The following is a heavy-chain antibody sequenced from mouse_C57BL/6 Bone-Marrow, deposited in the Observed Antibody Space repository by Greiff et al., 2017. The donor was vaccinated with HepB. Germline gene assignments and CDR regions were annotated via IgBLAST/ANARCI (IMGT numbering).Heavy chain of an antibody. V-gene: IGHV1-82*01. CDR2: IYPGDGDT. J-gene: IGHJ2*01. CDR3: ARGSVYYGVDY. D-gene: IGHD2-1*01. CDR1: GYAFSSSW. Sequence: QVQLQQSGPELVKPGASVKISCKASGYAFSSSWMNWVKQRPGKGLEWIGRIYPGDGDTNYNGKFKGKATLTADKSSSTAYMQLSSLTSEDSAVYFCARGSVYYGVDYWGQGTTLTVSS.